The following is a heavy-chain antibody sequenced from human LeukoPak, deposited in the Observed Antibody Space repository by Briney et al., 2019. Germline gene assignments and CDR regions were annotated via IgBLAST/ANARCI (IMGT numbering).Heavy chain of an antibody. CDR2: IYTSGST. V-gene: IGHV4-4*07. D-gene: IGHD3-22*01. CDR1: GGSISSYY. CDR3: ARVSSGYLTYYFDY. J-gene: IGHJ4*02. Sequence: PSETLSLTXTVSGGSISSYYWSWFRQPAGKGLEWIGRIYTSGSTNYNPSLKSRVTMSVDTSKNQFSLKLSSVTAADTAVYYCARVSSGYLTYYFDYGGQGTLVTVSS.